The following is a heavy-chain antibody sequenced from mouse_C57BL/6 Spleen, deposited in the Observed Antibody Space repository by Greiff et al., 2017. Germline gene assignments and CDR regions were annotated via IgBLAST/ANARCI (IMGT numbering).Heavy chain of an antibody. CDR1: GYTFTSYW. CDR2: IDPSDSYT. D-gene: IGHD2-2*01. V-gene: IGHV1-50*01. Sequence: VQLQQPGAELVKPGASVKLSCKASGYTFTSYWMQWVKQRPGQGLEWIGEIDPSDSYTNYNQKFKGKATLTVDTSSSTAYMQLSSLTSEDSAVYYGAKRGLPYYFDYWGQGTTLTVSS. CDR3: AKRGLPYYFDY. J-gene: IGHJ2*01.